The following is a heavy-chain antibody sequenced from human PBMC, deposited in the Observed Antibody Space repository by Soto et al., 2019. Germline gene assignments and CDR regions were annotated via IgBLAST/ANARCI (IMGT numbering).Heavy chain of an antibody. CDR3: AFSWNRRSHNWFYP. J-gene: IGHJ5*02. V-gene: IGHV4-34*01. D-gene: IGHD1-1*01. Sequence: SETLSLTCAVYGGSFSGYYWSWIRQPPGKGLEWIGEINHSGSTNYNPSLKSRVTISVDTSKNQFSLKLSSVTAADTAVYYCAFSWNRRSHNWFYPRAQRTPVTVS. CDR2: INHSGST. CDR1: GGSFSGYY.